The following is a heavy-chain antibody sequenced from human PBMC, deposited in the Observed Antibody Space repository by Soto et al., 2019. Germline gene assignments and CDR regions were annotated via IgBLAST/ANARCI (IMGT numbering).Heavy chain of an antibody. CDR1: GGSISSYY. D-gene: IGHD5-18*01. Sequence: SETLSLTCTVSGGSISSYYWSWIRQPPGMGLEWIGSISYSGATNYNPSLKSRVTISIDTSKNQFSLKFNSVTAADTAVYYCAREGYNFGPFDYWGQGALVTVSS. J-gene: IGHJ4*02. V-gene: IGHV4-59*01. CDR3: AREGYNFGPFDY. CDR2: ISYSGAT.